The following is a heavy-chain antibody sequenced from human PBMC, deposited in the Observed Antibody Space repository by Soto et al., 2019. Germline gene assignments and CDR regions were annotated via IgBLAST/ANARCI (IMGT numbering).Heavy chain of an antibody. CDR1: GYTFTSYG. V-gene: IGHV1-18*04. CDR2: ISAYNGNT. Sequence: ASVKVSCKASGYTFTSYGISWVRQAPGQGLEWMGWISAYNGNTNCAQKLQGRVTMTTDTSTSTAYMELRSLRSDDTAVYYCAREIPYCSSTSCHGWFDPWGQGTLVTVSS. CDR3: AREIPYCSSTSCHGWFDP. D-gene: IGHD2-2*01. J-gene: IGHJ5*02.